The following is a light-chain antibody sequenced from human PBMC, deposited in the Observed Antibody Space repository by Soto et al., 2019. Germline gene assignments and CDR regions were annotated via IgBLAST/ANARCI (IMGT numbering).Light chain of an antibody. CDR2: DAT. Sequence: EIVLTQSPATLSLSPGERATLSCRASQSVSRYLAWYQQKPGQAPRLLIYDATNRASGIPDRFSGSGTGTDFTLTISRLEPEDFAVYYCQQYNNWPRTFGHGTKVEIK. J-gene: IGKJ1*01. V-gene: IGKV3-11*01. CDR3: QQYNNWPRT. CDR1: QSVSRY.